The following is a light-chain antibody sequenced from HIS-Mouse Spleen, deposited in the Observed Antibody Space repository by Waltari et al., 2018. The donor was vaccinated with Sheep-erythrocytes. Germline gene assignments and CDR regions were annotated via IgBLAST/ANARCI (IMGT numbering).Light chain of an antibody. V-gene: IGLV2-14*03. CDR3: SSYTSSSNVV. CDR1: SSDVGGYNY. J-gene: IGLJ2*01. Sequence: QSALTQPASVSGSPGQPITISCTGTSSDVGGYNYVPWYQQHPGKAPNLMIYDVSNRPSGVSNRFSCSKSGNTASLTISGLQAEDEADYYCSSYTSSSNVVFGGGTKLTVL. CDR2: DVS.